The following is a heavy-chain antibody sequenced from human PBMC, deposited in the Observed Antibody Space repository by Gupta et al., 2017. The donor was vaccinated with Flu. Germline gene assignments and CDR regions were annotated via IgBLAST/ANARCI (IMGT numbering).Heavy chain of an antibody. CDR2: ISSSSSAI. J-gene: IGHJ4*02. CDR1: GFIFSDYI. CDR3: ARGVWSRNYPFYFDY. Sequence: EVQLVESGGGLVRPGGSLRLSCTASGFIFSDYIMNLVRQAPGKGLEWVSYISSSSSAIYSTDSVKGRFTISRDNAKNSLYLQMNSLRDEDTAVYYCARGVWSRNYPFYFDYWGQGALVTVSS. D-gene: IGHD1-7*01. V-gene: IGHV3-48*02.